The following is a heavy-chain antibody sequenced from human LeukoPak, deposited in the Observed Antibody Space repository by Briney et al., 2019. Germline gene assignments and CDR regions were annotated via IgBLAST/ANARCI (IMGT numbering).Heavy chain of an antibody. J-gene: IGHJ3*02. D-gene: IGHD6-19*01. Sequence: GASVTVSCKASGGTFSSYAISWVRQAPGQGLEWMGGIIPIFGTANYAQKFQGRVTITTDESTSTAYMELSSLRSEDTAVYYCATDSIAVAVTRGAFDIWGQGTMVTVSS. CDR3: ATDSIAVAVTRGAFDI. V-gene: IGHV1-69*05. CDR1: GGTFSSYA. CDR2: IIPIFGTA.